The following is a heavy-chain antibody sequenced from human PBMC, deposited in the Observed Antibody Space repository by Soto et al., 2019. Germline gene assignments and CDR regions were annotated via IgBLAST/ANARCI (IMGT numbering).Heavy chain of an antibody. V-gene: IGHV5-51*01. CDR1: GYSFTSYW. CDR2: IYPGDSDT. D-gene: IGHD6-13*01. CDR3: ARQLKQQLVSNYYMDV. J-gene: IGHJ6*03. Sequence: GESLKISCKGSGYSFTSYWIGWVRQMPGKGLEWMGIIYPGDSDTRYSPSFQGQVTISADKSISTAYLQWSSLKASDTAMYYCARQLKQQLVSNYYMDVWGKGTTVTVSS.